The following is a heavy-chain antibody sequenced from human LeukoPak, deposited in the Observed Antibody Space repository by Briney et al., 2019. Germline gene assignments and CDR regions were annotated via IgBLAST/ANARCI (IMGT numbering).Heavy chain of an antibody. CDR3: ARGLLVPAAHIGAFDY. D-gene: IGHD2-2*01. CDR1: GGSISSYY. V-gene: IGHV4-59*12. Sequence: PSETLSLTCTVSGGSISSYYWSWIRQPPGKGLEWIGYIYYSGTTNYNPSLKSRVTISVDTSKNQFSLKLSSVTAADTAVYYCARGLLVPAAHIGAFDYWGQGTLVTVSS. CDR2: IYYSGTT. J-gene: IGHJ4*02.